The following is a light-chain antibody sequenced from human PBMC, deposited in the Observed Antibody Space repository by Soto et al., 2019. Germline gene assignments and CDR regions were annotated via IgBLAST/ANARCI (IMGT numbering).Light chain of an antibody. CDR1: QSVNTY. J-gene: IGKJ5*01. CDR2: DAS. CDR3: HQYGSSPYT. V-gene: IGKV3-11*01. Sequence: EIVLTQSPATLSLSPVGRATLSCMASQSVNTYLGWYQQKPGQAPRLLIYDASNRAAGIPARFSGSGSGTDFTLTITRLEPEDSAVYYCHQYGSSPYTFGQGTRLEIK.